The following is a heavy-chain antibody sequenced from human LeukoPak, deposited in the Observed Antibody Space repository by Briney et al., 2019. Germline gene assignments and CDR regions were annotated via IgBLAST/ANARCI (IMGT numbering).Heavy chain of an antibody. D-gene: IGHD3-3*01. CDR2: MKQDGSEQ. CDR3: ARDRHYDFWSGYYTPFNS. Sequence: GGSLRLSCTASGFTFSNYWMSWVRQAPGKGLEWVANMKQDGSEQYYVDSMKGRFTISRDDAKNSLYLQINSLRTEDTAVYYCARDRHYDFWSGYYTPFNSWGQGTLVTVSS. J-gene: IGHJ4*02. V-gene: IGHV3-7*03. CDR1: GFTFSNYW.